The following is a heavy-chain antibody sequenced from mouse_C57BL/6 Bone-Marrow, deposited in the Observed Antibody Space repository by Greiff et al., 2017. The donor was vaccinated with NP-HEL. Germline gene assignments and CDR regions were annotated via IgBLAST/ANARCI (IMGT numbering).Heavy chain of an antibody. CDR2: IYPRSCNT. CDR3: ARHYHYYAMDY. Sequence: VPLQQSGAELARPGASVKLSCTASGYTFTRYGISWLKQRTGQGLDWIGEIYPRSCNTYYNEKFKGKATLTADKSSSTAYMELRSLTSEDSAVYFCARHYHYYAMDYWGQGTSGTVSS. D-gene: IGHD5-5*01. V-gene: IGHV1-81*01. CDR1: GYTFTRYG. J-gene: IGHJ4*01.